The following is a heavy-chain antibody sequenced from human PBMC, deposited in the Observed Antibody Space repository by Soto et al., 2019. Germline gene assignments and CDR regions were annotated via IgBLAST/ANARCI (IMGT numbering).Heavy chain of an antibody. V-gene: IGHV4-59*12. Sequence: PSDTLSLACTGSVGSISSYFWSWIRPPPGKGLERIGYIYYSGSTNYNPSLKSRVTKTVDGSKNQFSLKLSPVTAADTAVYYCARDGGGYCGGGSCYVAIYVMDVGGQGTTVTFSS. J-gene: IGHJ6*02. CDR1: VGSISSYF. CDR3: ARDGGGYCGGGSCYVAIYVMDV. D-gene: IGHD2-15*01. CDR2: IYYSGST.